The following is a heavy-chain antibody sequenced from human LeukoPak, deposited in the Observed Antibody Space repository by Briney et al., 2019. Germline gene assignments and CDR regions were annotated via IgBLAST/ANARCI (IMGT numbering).Heavy chain of an antibody. J-gene: IGHJ4*02. CDR3: AKGYDYGGNYFDY. CDR1: GFTFSSYG. CDR2: IPYDGSNK. V-gene: IGHV3-30*02. Sequence: PGGSLRLSCTASGFTFSSYGMHWVRQAPGKGLEWVAFIPYDGSNKLYIDSVRGRFTISRDNSKSTLSLQMNSLRAEDTAVYYCAKGYDYGGNYFDYWGQGTLVTVSS. D-gene: IGHD4-23*01.